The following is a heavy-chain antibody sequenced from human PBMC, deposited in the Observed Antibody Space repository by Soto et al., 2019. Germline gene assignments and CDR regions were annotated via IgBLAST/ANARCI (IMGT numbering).Heavy chain of an antibody. Sequence: ASVKVSCKASGYTFTSYGISWVRQAPGQGLEWMGWISAYNGNTNYAQKLQGRVTMTTDTSTSTAYMELRSLRSDDTAVYYCARYCSGVTCHKGAPDYWGQGTLVTVSS. V-gene: IGHV1-18*04. CDR2: ISAYNGNT. D-gene: IGHD2-15*01. CDR3: ARYCSGVTCHKGAPDY. CDR1: GYTFTSYG. J-gene: IGHJ4*02.